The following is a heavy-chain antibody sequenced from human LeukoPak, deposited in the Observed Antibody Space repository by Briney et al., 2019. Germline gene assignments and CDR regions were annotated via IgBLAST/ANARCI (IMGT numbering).Heavy chain of an antibody. CDR1: GYTLTELS. J-gene: IGHJ4*02. V-gene: IGHV1-24*01. CDR2: FDPEDGET. D-gene: IGHD3-3*01. Sequence: ASVKVSCKVSGYTLTELSMHWVRQAPGKGLEWMGGFDPEDGETIYAQKFQGRVTMTEDTSTDTAYMELSSLRSEDTAVYYCATRSRDFWSGYSYYFDYWGQGTLVTVSS. CDR3: ATRSRDFWSGYSYYFDY.